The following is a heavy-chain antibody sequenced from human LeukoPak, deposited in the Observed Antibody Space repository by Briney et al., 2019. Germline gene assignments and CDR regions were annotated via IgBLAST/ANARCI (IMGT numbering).Heavy chain of an antibody. CDR2: ISVGSNYI. Sequence: GGSLRLSCAASGYTFSSYSINWVRQAPGKGLEWVSSISVGSNYIYYADSGRGRFSISRDDARNSLYLQMDSLRGDDTAAYYCARLRRNSDRSGYYYYYDYWGQGTLVTVSS. J-gene: IGHJ4*02. CDR3: ARLRRNSDRSGYYYYYDY. CDR1: GYTFSSYS. V-gene: IGHV3-21*01. D-gene: IGHD3-22*01.